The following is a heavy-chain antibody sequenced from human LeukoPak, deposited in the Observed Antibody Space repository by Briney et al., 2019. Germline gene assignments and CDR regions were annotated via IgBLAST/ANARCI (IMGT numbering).Heavy chain of an antibody. CDR1: GFTVSGNY. D-gene: IGHD5-18*01. Sequence: PGGSLRLSCAASGFTVSGNYMSWVRQAPGKGLEWVSVIYISGNTYYAASVKGRFTISRDNSKNMLFLQMNSLRVEDAAVYYCARVAFVDTAMVDYWGQGTLVTVSS. V-gene: IGHV3-53*01. J-gene: IGHJ4*02. CDR3: ARVAFVDTAMVDY. CDR2: IYISGNT.